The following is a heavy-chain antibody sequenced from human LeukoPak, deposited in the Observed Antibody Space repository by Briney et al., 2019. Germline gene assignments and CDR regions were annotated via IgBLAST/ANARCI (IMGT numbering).Heavy chain of an antibody. J-gene: IGHJ4*02. CDR2: INSNSGGT. CDR3: ARGGPYYYDSSGYYYED. Sequence: ASVKVSCKASGYTFTDYYMHWVRQAPGQGLEWMGWINSNSGGTKYAQKFQGRVTMTRDTSISTAYMELSRLRSEDTAVYYCARGGPYYYDSSGYYYEDWGQGTLVTVSS. V-gene: IGHV1-2*02. CDR1: GYTFTDYY. D-gene: IGHD3-22*01.